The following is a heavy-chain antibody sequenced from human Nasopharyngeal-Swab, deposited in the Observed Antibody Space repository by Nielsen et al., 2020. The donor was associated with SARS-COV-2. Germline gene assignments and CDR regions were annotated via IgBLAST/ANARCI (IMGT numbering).Heavy chain of an antibody. J-gene: IGHJ4*02. V-gene: IGHV3-21*01. CDR2: ISSSSSYI. CDR3: ARRMAARGQKFWDY. Sequence: GESLKISCAASGFTFSSYSMNWVRQAPGKGLEWVSSISSSSSYIYYADSVKGRFTISRDNAKNSLYLQMNSLRAEDTAVYSCARRMAARGQKFWDYWGLGTLVTVSS. D-gene: IGHD6-6*01. CDR1: GFTFSSYS.